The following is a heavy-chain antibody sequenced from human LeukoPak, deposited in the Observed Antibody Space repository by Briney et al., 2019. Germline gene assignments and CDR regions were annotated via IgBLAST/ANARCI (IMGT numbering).Heavy chain of an antibody. CDR1: GFTFDDYG. D-gene: IGHD4-17*01. J-gene: IGHJ3*02. V-gene: IGHV3-20*04. Sequence: GGSLRLSCAASGFTFDDYGMSWVRHAPGKGLEWVSGINWNGGSTGYADSVKGRFTISRDNAKNTLYLQMNSLRAEDTAVYYCAKDRRRAVTGAFDIWGQGTMVTVSS. CDR3: AKDRRRAVTGAFDI. CDR2: INWNGGST.